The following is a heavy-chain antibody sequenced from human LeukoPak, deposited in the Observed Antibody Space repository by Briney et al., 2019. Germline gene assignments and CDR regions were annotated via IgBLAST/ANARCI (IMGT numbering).Heavy chain of an antibody. V-gene: IGHV1-8*03. CDR2: MNPNSGNT. D-gene: IGHD3-3*01. CDR1: GYTFTSYD. Sequence: ASVKLSCKASGYTFTSYDINWVRHATGQGLELMGWMNPNSGNTGYAQKFQVRVTITRNTSISTAYMVLSSLRSEDTALYYCARACDFWSGYSALYYFDYWGQGTLVTVSS. CDR3: ARACDFWSGYSALYYFDY. J-gene: IGHJ4*02.